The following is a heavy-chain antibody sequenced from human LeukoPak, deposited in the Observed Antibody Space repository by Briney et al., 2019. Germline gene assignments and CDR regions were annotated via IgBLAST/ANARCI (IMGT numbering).Heavy chain of an antibody. D-gene: IGHD6-6*01. CDR3: AREVRSSSMFYYYYMDV. CDR1: GHSISSGYY. J-gene: IGHJ6*03. Sequence: SETLSLTCTVSGHSISSGYYWGWIRQPPGKGLEWIGSIYHSGSTYYNPSLKSRVTISVDTSKNQFSLKLSSVTAADTAVYYCAREVRSSSMFYYYYMDVWGKGTTVTTSS. V-gene: IGHV4-38-2*02. CDR2: IYHSGST.